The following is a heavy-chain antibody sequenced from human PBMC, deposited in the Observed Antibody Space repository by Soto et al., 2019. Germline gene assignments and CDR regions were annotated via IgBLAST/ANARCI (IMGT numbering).Heavy chain of an antibody. Sequence: SETLSLTCTVSGGSISSYYWSWIRQPPGKGLEWIGYIYYSGSTNYNPSLKSRVTISVDTSKNQFSLKLSSVTAADTAVYYCARQNIVATISYYYYMDVWGKGTTVTVSS. CDR3: ARQNIVATISYYYYMDV. CDR2: IYYSGST. CDR1: GGSISSYY. D-gene: IGHD5-12*01. V-gene: IGHV4-59*08. J-gene: IGHJ6*03.